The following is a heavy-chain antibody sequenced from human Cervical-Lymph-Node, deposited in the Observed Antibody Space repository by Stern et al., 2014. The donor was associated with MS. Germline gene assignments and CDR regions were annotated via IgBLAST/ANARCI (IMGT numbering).Heavy chain of an antibody. CDR2: IYPGDSDI. V-gene: IGHV5-51*01. J-gene: IGHJ4*02. Sequence: VQLVQSGAEVRKPGESLKISCKGSGYSFTNYWIGWVRPMHGKGLEWMGIIYPGDSDIRYSPSFQGQVSISADKSINTAFLQWSSLRASDIAVYYCARVSGTTAKTFDYWGQGTLVTVSS. D-gene: IGHD3-10*01. CDR1: GYSFTNYW. CDR3: ARVSGTTAKTFDY.